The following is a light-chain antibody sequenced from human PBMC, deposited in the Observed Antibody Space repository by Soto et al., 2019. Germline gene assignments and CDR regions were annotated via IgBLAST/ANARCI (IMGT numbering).Light chain of an antibody. J-gene: IGKJ5*01. CDR2: GAS. CDR1: HSVNSH. Sequence: MMMTQSPATLSVSPGQRFTLSCRTSHSVNSHVAWYQQKPGQAPRLLLYGASTRATGIPVRFSGSGFGTEFTLTISSLQSEDFAVYYCQQYKNWPLFGQGTRLE. V-gene: IGKV3-15*01. CDR3: QQYKNWPL.